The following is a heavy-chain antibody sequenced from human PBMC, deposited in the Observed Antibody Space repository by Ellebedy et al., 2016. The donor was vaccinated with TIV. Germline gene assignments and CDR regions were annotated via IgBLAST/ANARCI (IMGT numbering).Heavy chain of an antibody. CDR2: INPTSGSS. CDR1: GYNFTSYS. Sequence: ASVKVSCKASGYNFTSYSLYWVRQAPGQGLEWMGIINPTSGSSNYAQKFQGRVTVTRDTSTSTVYMELSSLRSEDTAVYYCARGDNYYYDSSGYYYSYWGQGTLVTVSS. D-gene: IGHD3-22*01. CDR3: ARGDNYYYDSSGYYYSY. V-gene: IGHV1-46*01. J-gene: IGHJ4*02.